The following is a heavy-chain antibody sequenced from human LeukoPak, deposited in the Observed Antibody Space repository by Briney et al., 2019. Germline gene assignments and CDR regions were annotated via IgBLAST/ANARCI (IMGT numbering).Heavy chain of an antibody. CDR3: ARDKVAVDGPRFDP. V-gene: IGHV4-59*11. J-gene: IGHJ5*02. CDR1: GGSISSHY. CDR2: ISYSGST. Sequence: SETLSLTCLVSGGSISSHYWTWIRQPPGKGLEWIGYISYSGSTNYNPSLKSRVTMSVDTSKNHFSLKLTSVPAADTAVYYCARDKVAVDGPRFDPWGQGTLVTVSS. D-gene: IGHD6-19*01.